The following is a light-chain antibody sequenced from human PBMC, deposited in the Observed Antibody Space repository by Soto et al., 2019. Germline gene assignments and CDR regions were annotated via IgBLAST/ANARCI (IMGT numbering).Light chain of an antibody. CDR1: SSDVGGYNY. J-gene: IGLJ1*01. CDR3: NSYTSSSTLNYV. Sequence: QSVLTQPASVSGSPGQSITISCTGTSSDVGGYNYVSWYQQHPGKAPKLMIYDVSNRPSGVSNRFSGSKSGNTASLTISGLQAEDEADYYCNSYTSSSTLNYVVGTGTKVTVL. V-gene: IGLV2-14*01. CDR2: DVS.